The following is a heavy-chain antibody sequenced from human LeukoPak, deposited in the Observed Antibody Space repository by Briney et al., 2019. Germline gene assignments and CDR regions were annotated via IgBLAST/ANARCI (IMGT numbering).Heavy chain of an antibody. V-gene: IGHV3-7*01. Sequence: TGESLRLSCAASGFSFTTYWMSWVRQAPGKGLEWVANINQDGTEKYYVDSVKGRFTISRDNAKNTLYLQMNSLRAEDTAVYYCARERQWLTHAFDIWGQGTMVTVSS. J-gene: IGHJ3*02. CDR2: INQDGTEK. CDR3: ARERQWLTHAFDI. D-gene: IGHD6-19*01. CDR1: GFSFTTYW.